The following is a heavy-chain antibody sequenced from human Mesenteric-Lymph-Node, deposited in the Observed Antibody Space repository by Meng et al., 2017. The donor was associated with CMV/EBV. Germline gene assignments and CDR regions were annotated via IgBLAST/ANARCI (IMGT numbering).Heavy chain of an antibody. V-gene: IGHV1-69*05. CDR2: IIPIFGTA. CDR3: AREPAEDFGVVPGDY. Sequence: SVKVSCKASGGTFSSYAISWVRQAPGQGLEWMGGIIPIFGTANYAQKFQGRVTITTDESTSTAYMELSSLRSEDTAVYYCAREPAEDFGVVPGDYWGQGTLVIVSS. D-gene: IGHD3-3*01. J-gene: IGHJ4*02. CDR1: GGTFSSYA.